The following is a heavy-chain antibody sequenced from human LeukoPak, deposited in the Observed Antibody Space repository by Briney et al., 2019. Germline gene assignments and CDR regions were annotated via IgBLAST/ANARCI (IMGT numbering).Heavy chain of an antibody. J-gene: IGHJ5*02. CDR3: ARDLLCSSTSCFGIGWFDP. CDR2: INPNSGGT. D-gene: IGHD2-2*01. CDR1: GGTFTGYY. Sequence: GASVKVSCKASGGTFTGYYMHWVRQAPGQGLEWMGWINPNSGGTNYAQKFQGRVTMTRDTSISTDYMELSRLRSDDTAVYYCARDLLCSSTSCFGIGWFDPWGQGTLVTVSS. V-gene: IGHV1-2*02.